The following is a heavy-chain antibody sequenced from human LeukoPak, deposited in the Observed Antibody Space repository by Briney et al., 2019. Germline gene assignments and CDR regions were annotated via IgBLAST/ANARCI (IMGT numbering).Heavy chain of an antibody. CDR3: ARGRIGSGSYHIDY. J-gene: IGHJ4*02. D-gene: IGHD3-10*01. Sequence: SETLSLTCAVYGGSFSGYYWSWIRQPPGKGLEWIGEINHSGSTNYNPSLKSRVTISVDTSKNQFSLKLSSVTAADTAVYYCARGRIGSGSYHIDYWGQGTLVTVSS. CDR1: GGSFSGYY. CDR2: INHSGST. V-gene: IGHV4-34*01.